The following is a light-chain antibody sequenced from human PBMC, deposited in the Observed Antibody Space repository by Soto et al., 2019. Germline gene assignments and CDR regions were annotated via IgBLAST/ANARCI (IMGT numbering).Light chain of an antibody. Sequence: EIVLTQSPATLSLSPGERATLSCRASQSVDSYLAWYQQKPGQAPRLLIYDASNRATGIPARFSGSGSGTEFTLIISSLEPEDFAVYYCQQRTSWPSTFGPGTKVDIK. V-gene: IGKV3-11*01. CDR2: DAS. CDR1: QSVDSY. J-gene: IGKJ3*01. CDR3: QQRTSWPST.